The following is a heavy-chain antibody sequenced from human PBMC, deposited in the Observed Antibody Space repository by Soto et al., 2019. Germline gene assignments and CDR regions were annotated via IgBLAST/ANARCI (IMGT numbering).Heavy chain of an antibody. V-gene: IGHV4-4*02. CDR3: ARGPDLGWD. CDR1: GGSISSSHW. J-gene: IGHJ4*02. CDR2: IYHTGTT. D-gene: IGHD2-21*01. Sequence: QLQLQESGPGLVKPSGTLSLTCAVSGGSISSSHWWSWVRQPPGKVLEWIGEIYHTGTTNYNPSLKSRITMSIDNSNNQLSRILSSVTAADTAVYYCARGPDLGWDWGQGTLVTVSS.